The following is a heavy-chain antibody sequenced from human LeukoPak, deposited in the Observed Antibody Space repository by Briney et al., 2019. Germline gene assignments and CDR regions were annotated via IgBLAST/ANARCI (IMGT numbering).Heavy chain of an antibody. CDR2: ISSSGSTI. D-gene: IGHD6-19*01. CDR3: ARVNIAVAGSDY. CDR1: GFTFSSYE. J-gene: IGHJ4*02. V-gene: IGHV3-48*03. Sequence: GGSLRLSCAASGFTFSSYEMNWVRQTPGKGLEWVSYISSSGSTIYYADSVKGRFTISRDNAKNSLYLQMSSLRAEDTAVYYCARVNIAVAGSDYWGQGTLVTVSS.